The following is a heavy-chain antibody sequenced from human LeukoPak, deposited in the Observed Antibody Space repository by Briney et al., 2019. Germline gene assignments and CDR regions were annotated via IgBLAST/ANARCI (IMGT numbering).Heavy chain of an antibody. J-gene: IGHJ4*02. CDR2: IRSKANSYAT. Sequence: GGSLRLSCAASGFTFSGSAMHWARQASGKGLEWVGRIRSKANSYATAYAASVKGRFTISRDDSKNTAYLQMNSLKTEDTAVYYCTTHDYGGNSKYWGQGTLVTVSS. D-gene: IGHD4-23*01. V-gene: IGHV3-73*01. CDR3: TTHDYGGNSKY. CDR1: GFTFSGSA.